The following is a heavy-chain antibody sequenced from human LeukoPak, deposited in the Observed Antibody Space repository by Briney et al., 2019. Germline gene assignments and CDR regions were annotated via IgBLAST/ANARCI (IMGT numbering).Heavy chain of an antibody. CDR1: GFTFSGYN. CDR2: ISSSGSTI. J-gene: IGHJ6*04. CDR3: SELGITMIGGV. V-gene: IGHV3-48*03. Sequence: GGSLRLSCAASGFTFSGYNMNWVRQAPGKGLEWVSYISSSGSTIYYSDSVKGRFTISRDNAKNSLYLQMHSLRAKDTAVYYCSELGITMIGGVWGKGTTVTISS. D-gene: IGHD3-10*02.